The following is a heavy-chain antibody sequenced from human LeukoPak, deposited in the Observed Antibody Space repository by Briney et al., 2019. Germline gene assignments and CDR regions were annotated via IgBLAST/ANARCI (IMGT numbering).Heavy chain of an antibody. V-gene: IGHV3-48*01. CDR3: ARDPVGGDIDY. Sequence: PGGSLRLSCAASGFTFSTYSMNWVRQAPGKGLEWVSYISSSSGTIYYADSVQGRFTISRDNVKNSLYLQMNSLRAEDTAVYYCARDPVGGDIDYWGQGTLVTVSS. D-gene: IGHD5-24*01. CDR1: GFTFSTYS. J-gene: IGHJ4*02. CDR2: ISSSSGTI.